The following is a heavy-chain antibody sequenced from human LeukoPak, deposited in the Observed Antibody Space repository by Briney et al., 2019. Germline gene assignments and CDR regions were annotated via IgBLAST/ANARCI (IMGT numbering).Heavy chain of an antibody. V-gene: IGHV3-74*01. CDR1: GFTLSSYW. Sequence: GGSLRLSCAASGFTLSSYWMHWVRQAPGKGLMWVSRIKSDGRTNYADSVKGRFTISRDNAKNTVSLQMNSLRAEDTGVYYCARAPSEIGGYYPEYFRHWGQGTLVIVSS. J-gene: IGHJ1*01. D-gene: IGHD3-22*01. CDR2: IKSDGRT. CDR3: ARAPSEIGGYYPEYFRH.